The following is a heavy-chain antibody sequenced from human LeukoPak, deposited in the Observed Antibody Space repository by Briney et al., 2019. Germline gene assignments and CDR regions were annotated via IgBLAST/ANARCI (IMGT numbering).Heavy chain of an antibody. V-gene: IGHV4-4*02. CDR3: ARGYSSSWYVDY. CDR1: GGSISSNNW. CDR2: IYHSGST. J-gene: IGHJ4*02. Sequence: PSETLSLTCTVSGGSISSNNWWSWVRQPPGKGLEWIGKIYHSGSTNYNPSLKSRVTISVDKSKNQFSLKLSSVTAADTAVYYCARGYSSSWYVDYWGQGTLVTVSS. D-gene: IGHD6-13*01.